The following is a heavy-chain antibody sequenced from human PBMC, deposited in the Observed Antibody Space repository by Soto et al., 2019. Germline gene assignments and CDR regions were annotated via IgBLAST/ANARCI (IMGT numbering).Heavy chain of an antibody. CDR3: ARAGTSGRRFDY. D-gene: IGHD2-8*01. J-gene: IGHJ4*02. CDR2: INPSGGTT. Sequence: QVQLVQSGAEVTKPGASVKVSCKASGYTFSSYYIHWVRQAPGQGLEWMGIINPSGGTTTYAQKFQGRVTMARDTSTTIVYMELSSLRSEDTAVYYCARAGTSGRRFDYWGQGTQVTVSS. V-gene: IGHV1-46*03. CDR1: GYTFSSYY.